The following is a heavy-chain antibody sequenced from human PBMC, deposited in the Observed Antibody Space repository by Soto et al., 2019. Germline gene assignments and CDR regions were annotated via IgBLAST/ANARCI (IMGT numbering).Heavy chain of an antibody. V-gene: IGHV1-69*12. J-gene: IGHJ6*02. CDR1: GGTFSSYA. CDR2: IIPIFGTA. CDR3: ASITYYDILTDYYYYYGMGV. D-gene: IGHD3-9*01. Sequence: QVQLVQSGAEVKKPGSSVKVSCKASGGTFSSYAISWVRQAPGQGLEWMGGIIPIFGTANYAQKFQGRVTITADESTSTACMARSSLRSEDTAFYYCASITYYDILTDYYYYYGMGVWGQGTTVTVSS.